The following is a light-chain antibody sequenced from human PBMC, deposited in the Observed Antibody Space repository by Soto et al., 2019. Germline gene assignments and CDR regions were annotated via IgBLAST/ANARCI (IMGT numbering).Light chain of an antibody. CDR2: AAS. J-gene: IGKJ4*01. Sequence: DIQMTQSPSSLSASVGDRVTITCRASQSISSYLNWYQQKPGKAPKLLIYAASSLQSGVPSRFSGSGSGTDFSLTISSLQPEDFATYYCQQSYSTPLTVGGGTKVELK. CDR1: QSISSY. V-gene: IGKV1-39*01. CDR3: QQSYSTPLT.